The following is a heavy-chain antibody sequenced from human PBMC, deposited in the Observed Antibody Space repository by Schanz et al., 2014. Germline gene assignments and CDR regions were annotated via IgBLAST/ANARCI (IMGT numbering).Heavy chain of an antibody. V-gene: IGHV3-23*04. J-gene: IGHJ6*02. CDR1: GFTFNSYA. CDR3: AKGMGYCSGGACYDYYYYGLDV. D-gene: IGHD2-15*01. CDR2: ISHSGGRK. Sequence: VQLVESGGGVVQPGGSLRLSCAASGFTFNSYAMTWVRQAPGKGLEWVSSISHSGGRKYYADSVKGRFTISRDNSENTLYLQMNSLSADDTAVFYCAKGMGYCSGGACYDYYYYGLDVWGQGTTVTVSS.